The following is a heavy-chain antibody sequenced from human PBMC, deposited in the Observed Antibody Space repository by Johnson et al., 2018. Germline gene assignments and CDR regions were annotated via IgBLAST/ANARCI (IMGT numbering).Heavy chain of an antibody. V-gene: IGHV3-30*18. D-gene: IGHD1-26*01. J-gene: IGHJ3*02. Sequence: QVQLVQSGGGVVQPGRSLRLSCAASGFTFSSYGMHWVRQAPGKGLEWVAVISYDGSNKYYADSVKGRFTISRDNSKNTLYQQMNSLRAEDTAVYYCANLDRWELLHAFDIWGQGTMVTVSS. CDR3: ANLDRWELLHAFDI. CDR2: ISYDGSNK. CDR1: GFTFSSYG.